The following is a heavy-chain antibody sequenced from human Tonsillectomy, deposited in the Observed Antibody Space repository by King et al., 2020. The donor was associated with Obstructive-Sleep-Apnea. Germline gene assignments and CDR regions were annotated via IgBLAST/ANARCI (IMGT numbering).Heavy chain of an antibody. CDR3: AAQDYGDLFFDS. CDR2: INHSGST. D-gene: IGHD4-17*01. V-gene: IGHV4-34*01. Sequence: VQLQQWGAGLLKPSETLSLTCAVYGGSFSGYYWSWIRQPPGKGLEWIGEINHSGSTNYNPSLWSRVTISVDTSKNQFSLKLSSLTAADTAVYYCAAQDYGDLFFDSWGQGTLVSVSS. CDR1: GGSFSGYY. J-gene: IGHJ4*02.